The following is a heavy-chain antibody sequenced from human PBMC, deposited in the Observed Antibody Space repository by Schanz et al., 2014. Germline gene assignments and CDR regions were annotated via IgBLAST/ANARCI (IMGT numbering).Heavy chain of an antibody. CDR2: ISAQTGDT. CDR3: ATNSPFRMVRGSNAFDA. J-gene: IGHJ3*01. Sequence: VQSVHSGTEVQKLGASVKVSCQTSGYTFTAYGINWVRQAPGQGLEWIGWISAQTGDTRYAQKMQGRVTMTRDVSSTTAFLELRSLRYDDTAVYYCATNSPFRMVRGSNAFDAWGQGTMVTVSS. D-gene: IGHD3-10*01. CDR1: GYTFTAYG. V-gene: IGHV1-18*01.